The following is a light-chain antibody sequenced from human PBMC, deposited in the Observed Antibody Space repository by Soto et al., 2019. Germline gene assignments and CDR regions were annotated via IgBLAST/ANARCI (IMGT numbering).Light chain of an antibody. Sequence: DIQMTHSPSTLSASVGDSVPLTCRSSQSISSWLAWYQQKPGKAPKLLIYHAYSLESGVPSRFRGSESGTEFTLTINSLQPDDFATYYCQQYNSYPWTFGQGIKVDIK. J-gene: IGKJ1*01. CDR1: QSISSW. CDR3: QQYNSYPWT. V-gene: IGKV1-5*01. CDR2: HAY.